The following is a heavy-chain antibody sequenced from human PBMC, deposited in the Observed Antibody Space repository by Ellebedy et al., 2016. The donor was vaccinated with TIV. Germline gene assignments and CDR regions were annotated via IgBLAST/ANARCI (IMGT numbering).Heavy chain of an antibody. CDR1: GGSFSGYY. J-gene: IGHJ4*02. V-gene: IGHV4-34*01. CDR2: INHSGST. CDR3: ARRRKYYYGVDY. Sequence: SETLSLXXAVYGGSFSGYYWSWIRQPPGKGLEWIGEINHSGSTNYNPSLKSRVTISVDTSKNQFSLKLSSVTAADTAVYYCARRRKYYYGVDYWGQGTLVTVSS. D-gene: IGHD3-10*01.